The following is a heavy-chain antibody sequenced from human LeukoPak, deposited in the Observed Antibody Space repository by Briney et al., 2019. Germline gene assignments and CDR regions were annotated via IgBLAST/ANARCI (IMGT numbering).Heavy chain of an antibody. V-gene: IGHV1-8*01. CDR2: MNPNSGNT. Sequence: GASVKVSCKASGYTFTSYDINWVRQATGQGLEWMGWMNPNSGNTGYAQKFQGRVTMTRNTSISTAYMELSSLRSEDTAVYYCARGQNSYGFYYYYYYMDVWGKGTTVTVSS. CDR1: GYTFTSYD. D-gene: IGHD5-18*01. CDR3: ARGQNSYGFYYYYYYMDV. J-gene: IGHJ6*03.